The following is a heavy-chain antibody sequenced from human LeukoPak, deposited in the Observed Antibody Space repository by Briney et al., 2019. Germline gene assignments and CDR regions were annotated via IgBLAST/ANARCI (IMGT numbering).Heavy chain of an antibody. D-gene: IGHD3-22*01. V-gene: IGHV4-59*08. CDR1: GGSMSSHY. CDR3: ARHTGSGYYDY. Sequence: SETLSLTCTVSGGSMSSHYWIWIRQPPGKGLEWIGYIYYSGSTNYNPSLKSRVTISVDTSKNQVSLKLSSVTAADTAVYYCARHTGSGYYDYWGQGTLVTVSS. J-gene: IGHJ4*02. CDR2: IYYSGST.